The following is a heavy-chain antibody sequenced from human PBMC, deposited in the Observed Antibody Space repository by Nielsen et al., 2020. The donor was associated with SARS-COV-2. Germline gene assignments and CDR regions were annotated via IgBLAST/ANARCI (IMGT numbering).Heavy chain of an antibody. CDR2: INEDGGDN. CDR3: ARCRRPYQLFSGDYYWYFDL. V-gene: IGHV3-7*01. D-gene: IGHD4-17*01. Sequence: GASLTLSCEVSGFMFSNYWMTWVRQAPGKGLEWVANINEDGGDNYYVDSVKGRFTISRDNAKNSLYLQMSTLMAEDTAVYYCARCRRPYQLFSGDYYWYFDLWGRGTLVTVSS. CDR1: GFMFSNYW. J-gene: IGHJ2*01.